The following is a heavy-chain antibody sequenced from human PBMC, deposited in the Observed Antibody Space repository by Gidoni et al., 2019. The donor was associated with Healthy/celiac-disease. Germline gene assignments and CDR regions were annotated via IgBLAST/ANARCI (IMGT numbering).Heavy chain of an antibody. CDR3: AKGIVGATGDWCDP. CDR1: GGSVSSGSYY. Sequence: QVQLQESGPGLVKPSETLSLPCTASGGSVSSGSYYWSWVRQPPGKGLEWIGYISYSGSTNYNPSLKSRVTISVDTSKSQFSLKLSSVTAADTAVYYCAKGIVGATGDWCDPWGQGTLVTVSS. V-gene: IGHV4-61*01. J-gene: IGHJ5*02. D-gene: IGHD1-26*01. CDR2: ISYSGST.